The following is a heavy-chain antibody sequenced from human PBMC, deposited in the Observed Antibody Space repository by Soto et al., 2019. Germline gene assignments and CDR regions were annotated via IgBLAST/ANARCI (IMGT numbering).Heavy chain of an antibody. D-gene: IGHD3-22*01. CDR3: ARSGHNSGFFYYDY. CDR1: GFSLSSTGVG. V-gene: IGHV2-5*01. Sequence: QITLKESGPTLVQVTQTVTLTCTFSGFSLSSTGVGVGWIRQPPGKALEGLALINWNDDKRYNPSLKSRLTITKDTSKNQVVLTMTNMDPVDTAAYYCARSGHNSGFFYYDYWGQGILVTVSS. CDR2: INWNDDK. J-gene: IGHJ4*02.